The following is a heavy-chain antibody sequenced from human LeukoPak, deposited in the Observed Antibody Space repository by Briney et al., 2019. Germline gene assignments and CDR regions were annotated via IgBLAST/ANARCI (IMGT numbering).Heavy chain of an antibody. D-gene: IGHD3-10*01. CDR3: ARVVGVRGVITSLYYFDY. J-gene: IGHJ4*02. V-gene: IGHV1-18*01. CDR1: GYIFTSYG. CDR2: ISAYNGNT. Sequence: ASVKVSCKASGYIFTSYGISWVRQPPGQGLEWMGWISAYNGNTNYAQKLQGRVTMTTDTSTSTAYMELRSLRSDDTAVYYCARVVGVRGVITSLYYFDYWGQGTLVTVSS.